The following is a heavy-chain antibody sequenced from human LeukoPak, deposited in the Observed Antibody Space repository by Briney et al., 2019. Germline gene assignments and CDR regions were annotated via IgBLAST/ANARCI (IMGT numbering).Heavy chain of an antibody. V-gene: IGHV3-21*01. D-gene: IGHD1-1*01. J-gene: IGHJ4*02. Sequence: PGGSLRLSCAASGFTFNRFTMNWVRQAPGKGLEWVSSITITSSYIYYADSVKGRFTISRDNAKNSLYLQMNSLRAEDTAVYYCARVMTGTTGRIDYWGQGTLVTVSS. CDR3: ARVMTGTTGRIDY. CDR2: ITITSSYI. CDR1: GFTFNRFT.